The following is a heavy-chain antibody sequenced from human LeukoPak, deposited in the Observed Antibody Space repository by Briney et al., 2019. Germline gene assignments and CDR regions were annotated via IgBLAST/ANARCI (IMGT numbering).Heavy chain of an antibody. CDR1: GGSISSSSYY. D-gene: IGHD3-10*01. CDR2: VYYSGST. Sequence: PSETLSLTCTVSGGSISSSSYYWGWIRQPPGKGLEWIGSVYYSGSTYYNPSLKSRVTISVDTSKNQFSLKLSSVTAADTAVYYCARQRGTMVRGVIITTPYGPWGQGTLVTVSS. CDR3: ARQRGTMVRGVIITTPYGP. J-gene: IGHJ5*02. V-gene: IGHV4-39*01.